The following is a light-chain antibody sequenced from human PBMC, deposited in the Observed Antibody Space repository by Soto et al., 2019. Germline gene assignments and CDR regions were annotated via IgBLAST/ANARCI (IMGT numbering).Light chain of an antibody. CDR2: GAS. Sequence: EIVLTQSPGTLSLSPGERATLSCRASQRVSSGYLGWYQQRPGQAPRLLLYGASSRATGIPDRFSGSGSGTDFTLTISRLEPEDFAVYYCQQYGSSPLTFGQGTKVDNK. CDR1: QRVSSGY. CDR3: QQYGSSPLT. J-gene: IGKJ1*01. V-gene: IGKV3-20*01.